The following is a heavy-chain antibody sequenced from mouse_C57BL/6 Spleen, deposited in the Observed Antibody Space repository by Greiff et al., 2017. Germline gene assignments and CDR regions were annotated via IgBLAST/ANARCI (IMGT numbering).Heavy chain of an antibody. CDR3: ARSRDSWFAY. D-gene: IGHD3-3*01. J-gene: IGHJ3*01. Sequence: VQLQQSGAELVRPGPSVTVSCKASGYAFPNSLIEWVKQRPGQGLEWIGVMSPGSGGTNYNAKFKGKAPLTADKSSSTAYMQLSSLTSEDSAVYFCARSRDSWFAYWGQGTLVTVSA. CDR2: MSPGSGGT. V-gene: IGHV1-54*01. CDR1: GYAFPNSL.